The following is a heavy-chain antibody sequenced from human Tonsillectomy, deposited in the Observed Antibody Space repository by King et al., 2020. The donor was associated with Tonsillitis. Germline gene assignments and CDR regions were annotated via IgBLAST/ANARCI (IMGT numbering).Heavy chain of an antibody. Sequence: QLVESGGDLVQPGRSLRLSCAASGFTFEDVAMHWVRQAPGKGLEWVSGINWSSSKMGYADSVKGRFTISRDNAKNSLYPQMNSLRAEDTALYYCAKAIFGVVTPFDYGGQGTLVTVSS. J-gene: IGHJ4*02. CDR2: INWSSSKM. CDR1: GFTFEDVA. V-gene: IGHV3-9*01. CDR3: AKAIFGVVTPFDY. D-gene: IGHD3-3*01.